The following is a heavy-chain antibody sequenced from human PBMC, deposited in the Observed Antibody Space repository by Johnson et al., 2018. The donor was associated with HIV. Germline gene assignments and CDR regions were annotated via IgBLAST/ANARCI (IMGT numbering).Heavy chain of an antibody. Sequence: QAQLVESGGGVVQPGRSLRLSCAASGFTFTPFAMDWVRQAPGTGLEWVAVISSAGSTNHYPDSVTGRFTISRDNSKNTVSLQMNSLRAEDTAVYYCARVGILRRRGAFDIWGQGTMVTVSS. CDR3: ARVGILRRRGAFDI. CDR2: ISSAGSTN. V-gene: IGHV3-30*03. CDR1: GFTFTPFA. J-gene: IGHJ3*02. D-gene: IGHD2-15*01.